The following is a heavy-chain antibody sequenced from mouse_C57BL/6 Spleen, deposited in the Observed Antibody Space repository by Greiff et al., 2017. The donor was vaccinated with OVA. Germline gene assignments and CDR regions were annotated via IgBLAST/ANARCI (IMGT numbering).Heavy chain of an antibody. J-gene: IGHJ1*03. CDR3: ARREGFNFDV. CDR2: IDPSDSYT. Sequence: QVQLQQPGAELVMPGASVKLSCKASGYTFTSYWMHWVKQRPGQGLEWIGEIDPSDSYTNYNQKFKGKSTLTVDKSSSTAYMQLSSLTSEDSAVYYCARREGFNFDVWGTGTTVTVSS. CDR1: GYTFTSYW. V-gene: IGHV1-69*01.